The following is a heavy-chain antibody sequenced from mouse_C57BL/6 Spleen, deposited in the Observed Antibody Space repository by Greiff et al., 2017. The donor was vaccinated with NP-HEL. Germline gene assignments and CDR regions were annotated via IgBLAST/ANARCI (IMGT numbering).Heavy chain of an antibody. V-gene: IGHV1-74*01. CDR2: IHPSDSDT. CDR3: AIAFITTEGMDY. Sequence: QVHVKQPGAELVKPGASVKVSCKASGYTFTSYWMHWVKQRPGQGLEWIGRIHPSDSDTNYNQKFKGKATLTVDKSSSTAYMQLSSLTSEDSAVYYCAIAFITTEGMDYWGQGTSVTVSS. D-gene: IGHD1-1*01. J-gene: IGHJ4*01. CDR1: GYTFTSYW.